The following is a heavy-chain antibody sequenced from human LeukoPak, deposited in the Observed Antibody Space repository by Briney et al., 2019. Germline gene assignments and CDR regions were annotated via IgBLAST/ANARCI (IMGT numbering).Heavy chain of an antibody. J-gene: IGHJ6*03. CDR1: GYSISSGYY. V-gene: IGHV4-38-2*02. D-gene: IGHD3-22*01. CDR3: ARESDDSRIYYYYYYMDV. CDR2: IYYSGST. Sequence: PSETLSLTCTVSGYSISSGYYWGWIRQPPGKGLEWIGSIYYSGSTYYNPSLKSRVTMSVDTSKNQFSLKLSSVTAADTAVYYCARESDDSRIYYYYYYMDVWGKGTTVTISS.